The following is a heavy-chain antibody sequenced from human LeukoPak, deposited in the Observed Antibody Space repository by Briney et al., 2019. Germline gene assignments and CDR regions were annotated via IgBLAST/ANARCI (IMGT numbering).Heavy chain of an antibody. CDR1: GGTFSSYA. CDR3: ARDLYSGYDHDAFDI. Sequence: SVKVSCKASGGTFSSYAISWVRQAPGQGLEWMGRIIPILGIANYAQKFQGRVTITADKSTSTAYMELSSVTAADTAVYYCARDLYSGYDHDAFDIWGQGTMVTVSS. D-gene: IGHD5-12*01. V-gene: IGHV1-69*04. J-gene: IGHJ3*02. CDR2: IIPILGIA.